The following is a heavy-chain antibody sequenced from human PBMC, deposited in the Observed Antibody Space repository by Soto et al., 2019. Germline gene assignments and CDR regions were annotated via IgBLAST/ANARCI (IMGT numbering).Heavy chain of an antibody. J-gene: IGHJ4*02. D-gene: IGHD6-13*01. Sequence: GGSLRLSCAASGFTFSSYAMSWVRQAPGKGLEWVSAISGSGGSTYYADSVKGRFTISRDNSKNTLYLQMNSLRAEDTAVYYFAKVPGYSSSWYSYYFDYWGQGTLVTVSS. CDR1: GFTFSSYA. CDR3: AKVPGYSSSWYSYYFDY. CDR2: ISGSGGST. V-gene: IGHV3-23*01.